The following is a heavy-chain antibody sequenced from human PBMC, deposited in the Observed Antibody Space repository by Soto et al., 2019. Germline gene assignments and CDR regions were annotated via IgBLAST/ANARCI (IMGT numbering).Heavy chain of an antibody. CDR1: EFTFSRYT. Sequence: PGGSVRLSCVGSEFTFSRYTMAWARQAPGKGLEWVSAISNSGGSPYYADSVQGRFTISRDNSKNTLFLLMNSLRAEDTATYYCTKARCSGNPCYVPDYWGHGTLVTVSS. CDR2: ISNSGGSP. V-gene: IGHV3-23*01. CDR3: TKARCSGNPCYVPDY. J-gene: IGHJ4*01. D-gene: IGHD2-15*01.